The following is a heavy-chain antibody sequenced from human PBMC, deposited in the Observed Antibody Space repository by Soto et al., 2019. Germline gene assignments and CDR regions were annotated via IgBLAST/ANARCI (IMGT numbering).Heavy chain of an antibody. D-gene: IGHD4-17*01. CDR1: GFSISTDGVD. J-gene: IGHJ4*02. CDR2: IYWDNGR. V-gene: IGHV2-5*02. Sequence: QITLKESGPTLVKPTQPLTLTCSVSGFSISTDGVDVGWIRQPPGRALEWVAVIYWDNGRRYNPSLKNRLTMNKDTSKNQVVLTMTNVGPGDTGTYSCALGRNFDGNAGEHWGQGTLVTVSS. CDR3: ALGRNFDGNAGEH.